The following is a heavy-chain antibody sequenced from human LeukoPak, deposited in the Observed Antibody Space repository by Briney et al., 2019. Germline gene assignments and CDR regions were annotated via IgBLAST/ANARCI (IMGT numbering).Heavy chain of an antibody. Sequence: PGGSLRLSCAASGFTFSSYAMHWVRQAPGKGLEWVAVISYDGSNKYYADSVKGRFTISRDNSKNTLYLQMNSLRAEDTAVYYCARALAVAGRGPSKNYFDYWGQGTLVTVSS. CDR1: GFTFSSYA. CDR3: ARALAVAGRGPSKNYFDY. CDR2: ISYDGSNK. J-gene: IGHJ4*02. V-gene: IGHV3-30-3*01. D-gene: IGHD6-19*01.